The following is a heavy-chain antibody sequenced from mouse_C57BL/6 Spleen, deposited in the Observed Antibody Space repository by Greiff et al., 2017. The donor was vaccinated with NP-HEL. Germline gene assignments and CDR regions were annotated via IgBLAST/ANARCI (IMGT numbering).Heavy chain of an antibody. V-gene: IGHV6-6*01. J-gene: IGHJ4*01. CDR3: TWGNYYYGHYAVDY. CDR1: GFTFSDAW. CDR2: IRNKANNHAT. D-gene: IGHD1-1*01. Sequence: EVKVEESGGGLVQPGGSMKLSCAASGFTFSDAWMDWVRQSPEKGLEWVAEIRNKANNHATYYAESVKGRFTITRDDSKSSVYLQMNSLRAEDTGIYCCTWGNYYYGHYAVDYWGQGTSVTVSS.